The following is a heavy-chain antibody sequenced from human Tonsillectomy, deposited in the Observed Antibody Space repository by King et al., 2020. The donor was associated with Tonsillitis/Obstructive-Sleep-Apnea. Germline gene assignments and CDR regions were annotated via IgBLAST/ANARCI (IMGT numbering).Heavy chain of an antibody. CDR3: AGPLDFWTGYYLDY. CDR1: GGSISSSNYY. CDR2: IFYSGST. J-gene: IGHJ4*02. V-gene: IGHV4-39*01. Sequence: QLQESGPGLVKPSETLSLTCTVSGGSISSSNYYWGWIRQPPGKGLEWIGSIFYSGSTYYNPSLKSRVNISVDTSKNQFSLKLSSVTAADTAVYYCAGPLDFWTGYYLDYWGRGTLVTVSS. D-gene: IGHD3/OR15-3a*01.